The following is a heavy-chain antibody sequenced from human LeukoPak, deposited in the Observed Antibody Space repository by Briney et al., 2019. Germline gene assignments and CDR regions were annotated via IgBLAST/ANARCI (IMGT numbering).Heavy chain of an antibody. D-gene: IGHD2-8*01. CDR2: IYYTGST. CDR3: ARKTNDWFDP. Sequence: SETLSLICTVSGGSISSYYWNWIRQSPGKGLEWIGYIYYTGSTNYNPSLRSRVTISVDTSKNQFSLKLSSVNAADTAVYYCARKTNDWFDPWGQGTLVTVSS. J-gene: IGHJ5*02. V-gene: IGHV4-59*01. CDR1: GGSISSYY.